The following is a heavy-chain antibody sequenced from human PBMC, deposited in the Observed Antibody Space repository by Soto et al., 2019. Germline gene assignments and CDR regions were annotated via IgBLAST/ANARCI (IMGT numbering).Heavy chain of an antibody. Sequence: QVQLVESGGGVVQPGRSLRLSCVASGFTFGGYAMHWVRQTPGKGLEWVASISYDGTNKYYADSVKGRFTISRDSSKNTVYLQMNNLRDEDTAVYHRARDYGDYPYNWFDPWGQGTLVTVSS. D-gene: IGHD4-17*01. J-gene: IGHJ5*02. CDR1: GFTFGGYA. V-gene: IGHV3-30-3*01. CDR2: ISYDGTNK. CDR3: ARDYGDYPYNWFDP.